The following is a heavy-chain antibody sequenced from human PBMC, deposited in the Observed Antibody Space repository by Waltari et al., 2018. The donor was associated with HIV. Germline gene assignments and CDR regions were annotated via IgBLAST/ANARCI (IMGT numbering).Heavy chain of an antibody. CDR3: TRDLSTYGHEFDY. D-gene: IGHD3-16*01. CDR2: ISTDGSDT. Sequence: EVQLVESGGDLVQKGGPLRLSCAASGFKFRRVWMHWIRQVPGKGLVWVSHISTDGSDTSYLESVKGRFTIARDNAKNTLYLQMNSLRVEDTAIYYCTRDLSTYGHEFDYWGQGTLVTVAS. V-gene: IGHV3-74*01. CDR1: GFKFRRVW. J-gene: IGHJ4*02.